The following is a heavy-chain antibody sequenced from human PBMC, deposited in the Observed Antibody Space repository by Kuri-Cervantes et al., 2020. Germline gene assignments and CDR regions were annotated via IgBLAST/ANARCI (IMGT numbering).Heavy chain of an antibody. V-gene: IGHV3-72*01. CDR1: GFTFSSYA. Sequence: GESLKISCAASGFTFSSYAMSWVRQAPGKGLEWVGRIRDKANSYTTEYAASVKGRFTISRDDSMNSLYLQMNSLKTEDTAVYHCTRGASSGSPYYYYGLDVWGQGTTVTVSS. CDR2: IRDKANSYTT. D-gene: IGHD3-10*01. J-gene: IGHJ6*02. CDR3: TRGASSGSPYYYYGLDV.